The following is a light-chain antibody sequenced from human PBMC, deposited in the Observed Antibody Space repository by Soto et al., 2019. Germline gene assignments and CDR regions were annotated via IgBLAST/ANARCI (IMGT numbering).Light chain of an antibody. Sequence: QSVLTQPASVSGSPGQSITISCTGTSSDVGAYYSVSWYQHHPGKAPKLIIYGVTNRPSGVSNRLSGSKSGNTASLTISGLQAEDEADYHCSSYTSGSSHYVFGTGTQLTVL. J-gene: IGLJ1*01. CDR3: SSYTSGSSHYV. CDR1: SSDVGAYYS. V-gene: IGLV2-14*01. CDR2: GVT.